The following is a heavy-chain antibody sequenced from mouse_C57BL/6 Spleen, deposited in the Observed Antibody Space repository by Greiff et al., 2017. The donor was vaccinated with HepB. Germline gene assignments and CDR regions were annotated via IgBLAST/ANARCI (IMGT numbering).Heavy chain of an antibody. J-gene: IGHJ2*01. CDR2: IYPGYGDT. CDR3: ARGFITTVVAGD. Sequence: QVQLQQSGAELVKPGASVKISCKASGYAFSSYWMNWVKQRPGKGLEWIGQIYPGYGDTNYNGKFKGKATLTADKSSSTAYMQLSSLTSEDSAVYFCARGFITTVVAGDWGQGTTLTVSS. CDR1: GYAFSSYW. V-gene: IGHV1-80*01. D-gene: IGHD1-1*01.